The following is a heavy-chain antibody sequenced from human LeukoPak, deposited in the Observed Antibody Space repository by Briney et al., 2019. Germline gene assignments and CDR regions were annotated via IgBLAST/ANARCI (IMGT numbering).Heavy chain of an antibody. CDR2: IYYSGST. CDR3: ARAARVWELLGYYFDY. V-gene: IGHV4-59*01. J-gene: IGHJ4*02. Sequence: SETLSLTCTVSGGSISSYYWSWIRQPPGKGLEWIGYIYYSGSTNYNPSLKSRVTISVDTSKNQFSLKLSSVTAADTAVYYCARAARVWELLGYYFDYWGQGTLVSVSS. CDR1: GGSISSYY. D-gene: IGHD1-26*01.